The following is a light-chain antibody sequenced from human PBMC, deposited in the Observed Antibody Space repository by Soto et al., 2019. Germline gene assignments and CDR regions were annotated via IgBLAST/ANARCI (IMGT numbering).Light chain of an antibody. J-gene: IGLJ1*01. CDR2: GNS. Sequence: QSVLTQPPSVSGAPGQRFNISCTGSSSHIGAGYDVHWYQQLPGTAPKLLIYGNSNRPSGVPDRFSGSKSGTSASLAITGLQAEDEADYYCQSYDSSLSGYVFGTGTKVTVL. V-gene: IGLV1-40*01. CDR3: QSYDSSLSGYV. CDR1: SSHIGAGYD.